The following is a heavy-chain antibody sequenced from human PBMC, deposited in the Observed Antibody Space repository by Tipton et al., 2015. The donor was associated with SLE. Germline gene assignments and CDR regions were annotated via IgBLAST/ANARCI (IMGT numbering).Heavy chain of an antibody. CDR2: ISHRGNT. Sequence: TLSLTCAVSGFSIRRAYHWGWARQAPGKGMEWIGYISHRGNTYYNPSLKSRVTISVHPSKNQFSLKLSSVTAADTAVYYCARSTSSGWDWGQGTLVTVSS. J-gene: IGHJ4*02. CDR1: GFSIRRAYH. D-gene: IGHD6-19*01. V-gene: IGHV4-38-2*01. CDR3: ARSTSSGWD.